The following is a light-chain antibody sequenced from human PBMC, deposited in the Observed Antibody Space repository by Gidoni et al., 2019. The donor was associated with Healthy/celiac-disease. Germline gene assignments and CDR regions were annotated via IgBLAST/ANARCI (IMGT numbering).Light chain of an antibody. J-gene: IGLJ3*02. CDR2: LNSDGSH. V-gene: IGLV4-69*01. Sequence: QLVLTQSPSASASPVASVKLTCTLSSGHTSYAIAWHQQQPDKGPRYLMKLNSDGSHSKGDGIPDLFSGSSSGAERYLTISSLQSEDESDYYCQTWGTGNWVFGGGTKLTVL. CDR3: QTWGTGNWV. CDR1: SGHTSYA.